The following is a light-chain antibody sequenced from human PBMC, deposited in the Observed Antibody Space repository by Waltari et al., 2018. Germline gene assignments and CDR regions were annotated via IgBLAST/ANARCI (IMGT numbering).Light chain of an antibody. CDR2: MGS. J-gene: IGKJ2*01. V-gene: IGKV2-28*01. CDR3: MQALQTPYT. CDR1: QNVFHSNGNNY. Sequence: DLVMTQSPLSLSVTPGEPASMSCRSSQNVFHSNGNNYLDWYLQKPGQSPQLLIYMGSNRASGVPDRFSGSGSGTDFTLKISRVEAEDVGVYYCMQALQTPYTFGHGTKLEIK.